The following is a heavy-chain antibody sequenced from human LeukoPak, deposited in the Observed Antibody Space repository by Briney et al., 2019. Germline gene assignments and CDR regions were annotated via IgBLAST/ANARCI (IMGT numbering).Heavy chain of an antibody. CDR1: GFTFSSYA. J-gene: IGHJ5*02. D-gene: IGHD6-19*01. CDR2: ISGSGGST. Sequence: PGASLRLSCAASGFTFSSYAMSWVRQAPGKGLEWVSAISGSGGSTYYADSVKGRFTISRDNSKNTLYLQMKSLTAEDTAVHYCAKDHEIAVAGDWFDPWGQGTLVTVSS. CDR3: AKDHEIAVAGDWFDP. V-gene: IGHV3-23*01.